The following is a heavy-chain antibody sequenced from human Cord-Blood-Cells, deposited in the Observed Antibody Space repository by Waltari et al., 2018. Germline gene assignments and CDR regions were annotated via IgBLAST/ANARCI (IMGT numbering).Heavy chain of an antibody. CDR2: ISAYNGNT. Sequence: QVQLVQSGAGVRKPWASVNVSCKACDYTFPSDGSSWVRQAPGQGLVWMGWISAYNGNTNYAQKLQGRVTMTTDTSTSTAYMELRSLRSDDTAVYYCARVEYSSSSYYYYMDVWGKGTTVTVSS. D-gene: IGHD6-6*01. CDR1: DYTFPSDG. V-gene: IGHV1-18*04. J-gene: IGHJ6*03. CDR3: ARVEYSSSSYYYYMDV.